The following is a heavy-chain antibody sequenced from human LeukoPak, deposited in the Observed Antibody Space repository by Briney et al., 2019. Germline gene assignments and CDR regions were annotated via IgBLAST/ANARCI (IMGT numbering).Heavy chain of an antibody. Sequence: GRSLRLSCAASGFTFSSYAMHWVRQAPGKGLEWVAVISYDGSNKYYADSVKGRFTISRDNSKNTLYLQMNSLIAEDTAVYYCARTYPDLHAFDIWGQGTMVTVSS. V-gene: IGHV3-30*04. CDR2: ISYDGSNK. J-gene: IGHJ3*02. D-gene: IGHD1-14*01. CDR3: ARTYPDLHAFDI. CDR1: GFTFSSYA.